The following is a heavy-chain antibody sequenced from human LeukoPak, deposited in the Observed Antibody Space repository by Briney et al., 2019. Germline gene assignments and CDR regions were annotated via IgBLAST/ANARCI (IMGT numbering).Heavy chain of an antibody. J-gene: IGHJ4*02. CDR1: GHTFTGYY. D-gene: IGHD2-15*01. V-gene: IGHV1-2*02. CDR3: AGEYCSGGSCRQGFDY. CDR2: INPNSGGT. Sequence: ASVKVSCKASGHTFTGYYMHWVRQAPGQGLEWMGWINPNSGGTNYAQNFQGRVTLTRDTSISSAYMELSSLRSDDSAVYYCAGEYCSGGSCRQGFDYWGQGTLVTVSS.